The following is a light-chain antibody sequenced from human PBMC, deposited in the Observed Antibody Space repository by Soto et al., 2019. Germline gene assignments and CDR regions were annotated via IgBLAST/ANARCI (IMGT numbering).Light chain of an antibody. Sequence: EIVLTQSPGTLSLSPGESATISCRASQRVSSSFLAWYQQKPGQAPRLLIYGASSRATGIPDRFSGSGSGTDFTLTISRLEPEDFAVYYCQQYDSSPSTFGPGTKVDIK. J-gene: IGKJ3*01. CDR1: QRVSSSF. CDR3: QQYDSSPST. V-gene: IGKV3-20*01. CDR2: GAS.